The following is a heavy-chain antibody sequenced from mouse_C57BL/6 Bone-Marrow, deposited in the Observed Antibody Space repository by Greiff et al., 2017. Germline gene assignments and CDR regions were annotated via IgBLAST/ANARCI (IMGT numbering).Heavy chain of an antibody. D-gene: IGHD1-1*01. CDR3: AKGTTVVPYFDY. V-gene: IGHV1-55*01. J-gene: IGHJ2*01. Sequence: QVHVKQPGAELVKPGASVKMSCKASGYTFTSYWITWVKQRPGQGLEWIGDIYPGSGSTNYNEKFKSKATLTVDTSSSTAYMQLSSLTSEDSAVYYCAKGTTVVPYFDYWGQGTTLTVSS. CDR1: GYTFTSYW. CDR2: IYPGSGST.